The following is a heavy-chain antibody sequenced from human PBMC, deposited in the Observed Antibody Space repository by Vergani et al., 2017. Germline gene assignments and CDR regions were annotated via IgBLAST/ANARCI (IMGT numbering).Heavy chain of an antibody. D-gene: IGHD3-10*01. V-gene: IGHV3-30-3*01. CDR2: ISYDGSKK. Sequence: QVQLVESGGGVVQPGRSLRLSCAASGFTFSSYAMHWVRQAPGKGLEWVAVISYDGSKKYYADSVKGRFTISRDNSKNTLYLQMNSLRAEDTAVYYCARERGDAFDIWGQGTMVTVSS. J-gene: IGHJ3*02. CDR1: GFTFSSYA. CDR3: ARERGDAFDI.